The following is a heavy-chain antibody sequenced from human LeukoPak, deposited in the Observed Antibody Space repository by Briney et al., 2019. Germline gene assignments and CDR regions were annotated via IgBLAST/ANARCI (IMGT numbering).Heavy chain of an antibody. D-gene: IGHD3-3*01. CDR2: IKSKTDGGTT. Sequence: GGSLRLSCAASGFTFSNAWMSWVRQAPGKGLEWVGRIKSKTDGGTTDYAAAVKGRYTISRDGSKNTLYLQMNSLKTEDTAVYYCTTRTFYYDFWSGKIKVDYWGQGTLVTVSS. CDR3: TTRTFYYDFWSGKIKVDY. CDR1: GFTFSNAW. V-gene: IGHV3-15*01. J-gene: IGHJ4*02.